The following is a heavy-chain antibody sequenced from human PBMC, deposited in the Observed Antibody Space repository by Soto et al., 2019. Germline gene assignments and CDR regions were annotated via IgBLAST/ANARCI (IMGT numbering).Heavy chain of an antibody. D-gene: IGHD3-16*01. CDR3: VMVDNYVTPTPQDV. CDR1: GYIFVNYG. J-gene: IGHJ6*02. Sequence: QVQLVQSGDEVKKPGASVKVSCKASGYIFVNYGIAWVRQAPGQGLEWMGWISPYTGNTHSATKIQGRLTMTTDTXAVTAYMALGSLTSDDTAVYYCVMVDNYVTPTPQDVWGQGTTVTVSS. V-gene: IGHV1-18*01. CDR2: ISPYTGNT.